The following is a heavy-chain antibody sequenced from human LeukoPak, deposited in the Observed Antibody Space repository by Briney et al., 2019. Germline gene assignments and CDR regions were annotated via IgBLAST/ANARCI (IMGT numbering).Heavy chain of an antibody. V-gene: IGHV1-69*13. CDR3: AAFQRITMVRGVPY. D-gene: IGHD3-10*01. CDR2: IIPIFGTA. CDR1: GYTFTSYG. Sequence: SVKVSCKASGYTFTSYGISWVRQAPGQGLEWMGGIIPIFGTANYAQKFQGRVTITADESTSTAYMELSSLRSEDTAVYYCAAFQRITMVRGVPYWGQGTLVTVSS. J-gene: IGHJ4*02.